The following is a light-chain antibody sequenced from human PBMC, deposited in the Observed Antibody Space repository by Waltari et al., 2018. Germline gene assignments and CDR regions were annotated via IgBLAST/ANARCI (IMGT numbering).Light chain of an antibody. CDR3: CSYAGSSTSWV. Sequence: QSALTQPASVSGSPGQSITISCTGTSSDVGSYKLVSWYQQHPGKAPKLMIYEVNKRPSGVSNRFSCSKSGNTASRTISGLQAEDEADYYCCSYAGSSTSWVFGGGTKLTVL. CDR1: SSDVGSYKL. CDR2: EVN. J-gene: IGLJ2*01. V-gene: IGLV2-23*02.